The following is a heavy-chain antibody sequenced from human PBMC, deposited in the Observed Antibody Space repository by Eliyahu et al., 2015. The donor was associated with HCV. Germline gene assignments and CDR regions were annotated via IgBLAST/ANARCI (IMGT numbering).Heavy chain of an antibody. J-gene: IGHJ6*02. CDR1: GGSISSGGYY. CDR3: ARDAIVVPAAIAEKYYYYYGMDV. CDR2: IYYSGST. V-gene: IGHV4-31*03. D-gene: IGHD2-2*01. Sequence: QVQLQESGPGLVKPSQTLSLTCTVSGGSISSGGYYWSWIRQHPGKGLEWIGYIYYSGSTYYNPSLKSRVTISVDTSKNQFSLKLSSVTAADTAVYYCARDAIVVPAAIAEKYYYYYGMDVWGQGTTVTVSS.